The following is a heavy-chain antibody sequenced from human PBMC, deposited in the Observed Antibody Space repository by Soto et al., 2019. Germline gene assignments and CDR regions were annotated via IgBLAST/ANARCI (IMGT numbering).Heavy chain of an antibody. CDR2: TYYRSKWYN. J-gene: IGHJ3*02. CDR3: ARDGVIRHCSGGSCYSASSAFDI. Sequence: SQTLSLTCAISGDSVSSNSAAWSWIRQSPSRGLEWLGRTYYRSKWYNDYAVSVKSRITINPDTSKNQFSLQLNSVTPEDTAVYYCARDGVIRHCSGGSCYSASSAFDIWGQGTMVTVSS. D-gene: IGHD2-15*01. V-gene: IGHV6-1*01. CDR1: GDSVSSNSAA.